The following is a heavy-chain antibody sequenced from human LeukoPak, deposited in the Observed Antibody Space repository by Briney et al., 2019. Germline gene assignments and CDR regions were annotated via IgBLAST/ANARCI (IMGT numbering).Heavy chain of an antibody. J-gene: IGHJ4*02. Sequence: SETLSLTCTVSGGSISSGSYYWSWIRQPAGKGLEWIGRIYTSGSTNYNPSLKSRVTISVDTSKNQFSLKLSSVTAADTAVYYCAREGGRGDTYGAFDHWGQGTLVTVSS. D-gene: IGHD2-21*01. CDR1: GGSISSGSYY. CDR2: IYTSGST. CDR3: AREGGRGDTYGAFDH. V-gene: IGHV4-61*02.